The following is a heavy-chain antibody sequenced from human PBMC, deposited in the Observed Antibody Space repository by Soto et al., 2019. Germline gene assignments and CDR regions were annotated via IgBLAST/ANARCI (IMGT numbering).Heavy chain of an antibody. J-gene: IGHJ4*02. CDR3: ATSDYEGY. Sequence: GALRLSGAASVLTFRSYEMNWVRQAPGKGLEWVSYISSSGSTIYYADSVKGRFTISRDNAKNSLYLQMNSLRAEDTAVYYCATSDYEGYWGQGTLVTVST. CDR1: VLTFRSYE. CDR2: ISSSGSTI. V-gene: IGHV3-48*03. D-gene: IGHD5-12*01.